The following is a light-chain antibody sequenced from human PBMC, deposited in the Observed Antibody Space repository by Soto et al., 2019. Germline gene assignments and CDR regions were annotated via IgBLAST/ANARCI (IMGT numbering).Light chain of an antibody. V-gene: IGKV3-15*01. Sequence: EIVLTQSPATLSLSPGERATLSCRASQSVSSNLAWYQKKPGQAPRLLIYGASTRATGIPARFSGSGSATEFTLTISSLQSEDFAVYYCQQYNNWPWTFGQGTKVDIK. CDR2: GAS. CDR3: QQYNNWPWT. CDR1: QSVSSN. J-gene: IGKJ1*01.